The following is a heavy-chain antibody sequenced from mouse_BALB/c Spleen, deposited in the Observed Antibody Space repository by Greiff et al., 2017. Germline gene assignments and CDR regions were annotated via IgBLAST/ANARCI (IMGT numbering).Heavy chain of an antibody. V-gene: IGHV1-54*01. CDR2: INPGSGGT. CDR1: GYAFTNYL. Sequence: VQLQESGAELVRPGTSVKVSCKASGYAFTNYLIEWVKQRPGQGLEWIGVINPGSGGTNYNEKFKGKATLTADKSSSTAYMQLSSLTSDDSAVYFCARGDGNPWFAYWGQGTLVTVSA. CDR3: ARGDGNPWFAY. D-gene: IGHD2-1*01. J-gene: IGHJ3*01.